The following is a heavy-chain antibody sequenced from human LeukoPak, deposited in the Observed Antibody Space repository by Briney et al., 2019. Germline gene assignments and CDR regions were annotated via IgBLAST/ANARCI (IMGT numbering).Heavy chain of an antibody. CDR2: INHSGST. CDR3: ARGTLGYCSGGSCYGARWVDY. CDR1: GGSFSGYY. Sequence: SETLSLTCAVYGGSFSGYYWSWIRQPPGKGLEWIGEINHSGSTNYNPSHKSRVTISVDTSKNQFSLKLSSVTAADTAVYYCARGTLGYCSGGSCYGARWVDYWGQGTLVTVSS. J-gene: IGHJ4*02. D-gene: IGHD2-15*01. V-gene: IGHV4-34*01.